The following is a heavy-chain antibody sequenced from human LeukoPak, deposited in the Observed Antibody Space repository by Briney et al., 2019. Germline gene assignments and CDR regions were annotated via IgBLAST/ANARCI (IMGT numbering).Heavy chain of an antibody. J-gene: IGHJ4*02. V-gene: IGHV4-31*03. CDR1: GGSISSVGYY. Sequence: SETLSLTCSVSGGSISSVGYYWSWIRQHPGKGLEWIGYIYYSGSTYYNPSLKSRVNISVDTSKNQFSLKLSSVTAADTAVYCCARAEGFNLDYWGQGTLVTVSS. CDR2: IYYSGST. CDR3: ARAEGFNLDY.